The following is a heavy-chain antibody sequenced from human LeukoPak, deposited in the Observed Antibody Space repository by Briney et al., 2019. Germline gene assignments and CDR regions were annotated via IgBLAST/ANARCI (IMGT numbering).Heavy chain of an antibody. CDR3: ARDIVAGSPDYFDY. Sequence: GGSLRLSCAASGFTFSSYGMHWVRQAPGKGLEWVAVIWYDGSNKYYADSVKGRFTISRDDSTNTLFLQMNSLTAEDTAVYYCARDIVAGSPDYFDYWGQGTLVTVSS. J-gene: IGHJ4*02. CDR1: GFTFSSYG. V-gene: IGHV3-33*02. D-gene: IGHD6-19*01. CDR2: IWYDGSNK.